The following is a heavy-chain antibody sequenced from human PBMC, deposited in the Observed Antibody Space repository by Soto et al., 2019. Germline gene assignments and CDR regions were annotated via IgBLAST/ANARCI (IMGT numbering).Heavy chain of an antibody. V-gene: IGHV3-33*01. J-gene: IGHJ3*02. CDR3: ATETRGANSIYAFDI. CDR1: GFTFSSYG. Sequence: PGGSLRLSCAASGFTFSSYGMHWVRQAPGKGLEWVAVIWYDGSNKYYADSVKGRFTISRDNSKNTLYLQMNSLRAEDTAVYYCATETRGANSIYAFDIWGQGTMVTVSS. D-gene: IGHD1-7*01. CDR2: IWYDGSNK.